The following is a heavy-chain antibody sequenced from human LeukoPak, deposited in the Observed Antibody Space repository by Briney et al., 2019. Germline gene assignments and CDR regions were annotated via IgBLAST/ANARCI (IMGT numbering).Heavy chain of an antibody. J-gene: IGHJ4*02. Sequence: GGSLRLSCAASGFTFSSYWMHWVRQAPGKGLEWVSVIYSGGSTYYADSVKGRFTISRDNSKNTLYLQMNSLRAEDTAVYYCARDESSSGWSGIDYWGQGTLVTVSS. D-gene: IGHD6-19*01. CDR3: ARDESSSGWSGIDY. CDR2: IYSGGST. CDR1: GFTFSSYW. V-gene: IGHV3-66*02.